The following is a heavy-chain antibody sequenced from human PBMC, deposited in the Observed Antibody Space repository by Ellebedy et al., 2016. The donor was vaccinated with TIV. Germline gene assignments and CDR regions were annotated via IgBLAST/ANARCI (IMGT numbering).Heavy chain of an antibody. J-gene: IGHJ3*01. D-gene: IGHD3-10*01. V-gene: IGHV4-34*01. CDR1: GGSFLGYY. CDR2: INPSGGT. CDR3: ARGRRFSASFHPMMSTFEV. Sequence: SETLSLXCTVHGGSFLGYYWSWIRQSPGKGLQWIGEINPSGGTNYTASLKSRLTMSIDTSKRQISLNLNSATAADTAVYYCARGRRFSASFHPMMSTFEVWGQGTTVIVSS.